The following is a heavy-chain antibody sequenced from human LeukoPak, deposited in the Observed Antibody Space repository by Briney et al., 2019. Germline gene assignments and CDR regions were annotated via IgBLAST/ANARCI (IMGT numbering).Heavy chain of an antibody. J-gene: IGHJ4*02. CDR2: ISAYNGNT. Sequence: ASVKVSCKASGYTFTSYGISWVRQAPGQGLEWMGWISAYNGNTNYAQKLQGRVTMTTDTSTSTAYMELRSLRSDDTAVYYCARGYLADEEWELFDYWGQGTLVTVSS. CDR3: ARGYLADEEWELFDY. CDR1: GYTFTSYG. D-gene: IGHD1-26*01. V-gene: IGHV1-18*01.